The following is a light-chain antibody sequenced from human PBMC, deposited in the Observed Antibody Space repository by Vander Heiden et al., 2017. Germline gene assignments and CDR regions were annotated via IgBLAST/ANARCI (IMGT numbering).Light chain of an antibody. Sequence: AIRMTQSPSSFSASPGDRVTITCRASQGISSHLAWYQQKPGKAPKLLIYGASTLQRGVPSRFSGSGSGTDFTVTISFLQSEDFATYYCQQYYSYPVTFGGGTKVEIK. CDR3: QQYYSYPVT. V-gene: IGKV1-8*01. CDR2: GAS. CDR1: QGISSH. J-gene: IGKJ4*01.